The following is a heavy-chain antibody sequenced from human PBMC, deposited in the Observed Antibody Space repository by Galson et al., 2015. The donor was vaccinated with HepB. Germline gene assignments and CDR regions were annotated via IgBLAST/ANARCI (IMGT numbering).Heavy chain of an antibody. D-gene: IGHD3-3*01. CDR1: GFTFSSYG. Sequence: SLRLSCAASGFTFSSYGMHWVRQAPGKGLEWVAVISYDGSNKYYADSVKGRFTISRDDSKNTLYLQMNSLRAEDTAVYYCAKSHGAIHYFDYWGQGTLVTVSS. V-gene: IGHV3-30*18. CDR2: ISYDGSNK. J-gene: IGHJ4*02. CDR3: AKSHGAIHYFDY.